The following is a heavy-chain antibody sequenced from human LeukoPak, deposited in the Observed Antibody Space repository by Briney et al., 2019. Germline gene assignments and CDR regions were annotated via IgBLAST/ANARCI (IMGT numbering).Heavy chain of an antibody. Sequence: TGGSLRLSCAASGFTFSIYAMNWVRQAPGKGLEWVSSISANGGETHYADSVKGRFTISRDNSKNTLYLQMNSLRAEDTAVYYCARGLLWFGELSWFDPWGQGTLVTVSS. CDR1: GFTFSIYA. J-gene: IGHJ5*02. D-gene: IGHD3-10*01. CDR2: ISANGGET. V-gene: IGHV3-23*01. CDR3: ARGLLWFGELSWFDP.